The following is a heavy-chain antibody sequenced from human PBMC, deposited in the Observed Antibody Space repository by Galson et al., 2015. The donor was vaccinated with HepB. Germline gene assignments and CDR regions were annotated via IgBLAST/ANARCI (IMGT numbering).Heavy chain of an antibody. CDR3: ARWGTYYYDSSGPEPVDY. CDR2: ISYDGSNK. CDR1: GFTFSSYA. V-gene: IGHV3-30-3*01. Sequence: LRLSCAASGFTFSSYAMHWVRQAPGKGLEWVAVISYDGSNKYYADSVKGRFTISRDNSKNTLYLQMNSLRAEDTAVYYCARWGTYYYDSSGPEPVDYWGQGTLVTVSS. D-gene: IGHD3-22*01. J-gene: IGHJ4*02.